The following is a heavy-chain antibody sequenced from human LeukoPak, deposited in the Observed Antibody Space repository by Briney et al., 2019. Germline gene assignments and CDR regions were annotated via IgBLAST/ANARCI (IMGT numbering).Heavy chain of an antibody. J-gene: IGHJ3*02. V-gene: IGHV4-39*07. CDR2: IYYRGST. D-gene: IGHD3-22*01. Sequence: PSETLSLTCTVSGGSISSSSYYWGWVRQPPGKGLEWIGSIYYRGSTYYNPSLKSRVTISVDTSKNQFSLKLSSVTAADTAVYFCARGPYSYDSSGAFDIWGQGTMVTVSS. CDR3: ARGPYSYDSSGAFDI. CDR1: GGSISSSSYY.